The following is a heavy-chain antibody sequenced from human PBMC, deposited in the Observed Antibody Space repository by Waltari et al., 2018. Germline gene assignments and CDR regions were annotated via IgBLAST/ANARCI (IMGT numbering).Heavy chain of an antibody. CDR2: IRTYNCDT. V-gene: IGHV1-18*01. D-gene: IGHD3-3*01. J-gene: IGHJ3*02. CDR3: VRQEALENGVFDI. CDR1: GYKFTSYG. Sequence: QGQLVQSGDDVKKPGASVKVSCKTSGYKFTSYGISWVRQAPGQGLEWMAWIRTYNCDTYYSQRFQGRVTVTTDTSTSTVYMDLTSLRSDDTAVYYCVRQEALENGVFDIWGQGTKVSVSS.